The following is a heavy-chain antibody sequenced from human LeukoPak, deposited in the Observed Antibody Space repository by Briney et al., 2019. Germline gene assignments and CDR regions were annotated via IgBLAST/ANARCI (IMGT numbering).Heavy chain of an antibody. CDR1: GYTFTSYG. CDR3: ARGRSSYYDSSGYYH. D-gene: IGHD3-22*01. CDR2: ISAYNGNT. J-gene: IGHJ4*02. Sequence: ASVKVSCKASGYTFTSYGISWVRQAPGQGLEWMGWISAYNGNTNYAQKLQGRVTMTTDTSTSTAYMELRSLRSDDTAVYYCARGRSSYYDSSGYYHWGQGTLVTVSS. V-gene: IGHV1-18*01.